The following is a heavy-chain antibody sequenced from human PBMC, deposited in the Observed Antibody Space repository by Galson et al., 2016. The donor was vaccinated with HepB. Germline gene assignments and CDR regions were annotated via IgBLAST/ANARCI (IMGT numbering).Heavy chain of an antibody. CDR1: GGSISGGGYN. J-gene: IGHJ5*02. CDR2: VYWAGTT. D-gene: IGHD3-9*01. Sequence: ETLSLTCAVSGGSISGGGYNWGWIRQTPGQGLEWIGTVYWAGTTYSNTSLSSRVTISIDTSRSQFSLKLISVTATDTAVYYCARHPTGYPNWFDAWGQGILVIVSS. V-gene: IGHV4-39*01. CDR3: ARHPTGYPNWFDA.